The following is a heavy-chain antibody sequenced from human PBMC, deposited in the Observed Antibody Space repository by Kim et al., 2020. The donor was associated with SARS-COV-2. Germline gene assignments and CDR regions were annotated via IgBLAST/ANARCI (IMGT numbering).Heavy chain of an antibody. J-gene: IGHJ4*02. CDR2: ISSSSSYT. V-gene: IGHV3-11*05. D-gene: IGHD4-17*01. Sequence: GGSLRLSCAASGFTFSDYYMSWIRQAPGKGLEWVSYISSSSSYTNYADSVKGRFTISRDNAKNSLYLQMNSLRAEDTAVYYCARVIRQERYDYGDYGHDYWGQGPRVTVSS. CDR3: ARVIRQERYDYGDYGHDY. CDR1: GFTFSDYY.